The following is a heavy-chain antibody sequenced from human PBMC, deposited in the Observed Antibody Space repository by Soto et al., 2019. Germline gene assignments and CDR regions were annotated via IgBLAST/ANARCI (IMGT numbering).Heavy chain of an antibody. J-gene: IGHJ4*02. D-gene: IGHD3-16*02. CDR1: GGSISSSNW. Sequence: QVQLQESGPGLVKPSGTLPLTCAVSGGSISSSNWWSWVRQPPGKGLEWIGEIYHSGSTNYNPSLKSRVTISVDKSKNQFSLKLSSVTAADTAVYYCARDKPDYDYVWGSYRTPNYFDYWGQGTLVTVSS. V-gene: IGHV4-4*02. CDR2: IYHSGST. CDR3: ARDKPDYDYVWGSYRTPNYFDY.